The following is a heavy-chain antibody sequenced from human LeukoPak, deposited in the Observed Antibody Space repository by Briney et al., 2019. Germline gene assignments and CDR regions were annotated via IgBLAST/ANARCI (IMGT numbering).Heavy chain of an antibody. CDR3: ARVKAVASTYRYYYGMDV. CDR2: INHSGST. J-gene: IGHJ6*02. V-gene: IGHV4-34*01. CDR1: GFTFSSYS. D-gene: IGHD6-19*01. Sequence: PGGSLRLSCAASGFTFSSYSMNWVRQPPGKGLEWIGEINHSGSTNYNPSLKSRVTISVDTSKNRFSLKLSSVTAADTAVYYCARVKAVASTYRYYYGMDVWGQGTTVTVSS.